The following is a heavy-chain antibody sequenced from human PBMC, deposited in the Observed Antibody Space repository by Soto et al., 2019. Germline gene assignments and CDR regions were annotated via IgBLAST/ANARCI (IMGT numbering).Heavy chain of an antibody. J-gene: IGHJ4*02. CDR3: ARDRVPHYDFWSGFDY. V-gene: IGHV3-7*01. CDR1: GFTFSSYW. CDR2: IKQDGSEK. D-gene: IGHD3-3*01. Sequence: GGSLRLSCAASGFTFSSYWMSWVRQAPGKGLEWVANIKQDGSEKYYVDSVKGRFTISRDNAKNSLYLQMNSLRAEDTAVYYCARDRVPHYDFWSGFDYWGQGTLVTVSS.